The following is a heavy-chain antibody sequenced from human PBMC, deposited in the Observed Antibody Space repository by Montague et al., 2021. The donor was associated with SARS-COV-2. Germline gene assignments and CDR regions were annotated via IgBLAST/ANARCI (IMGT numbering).Heavy chain of an antibody. J-gene: IGHJ6*02. CDR3: AREPGSVDGMDV. CDR2: INTDGSNS. CDR1: GFSFSDYW. Sequence: SLRLSCAASGFSFSDYWMHWVRQAPGKGLEWVSRINTDGSNSYYTDSVKGRFTISRDNAKNTLYLQMNSLRAVDTAVYYCAREPGSVDGMDVWGQGTTITVSS. D-gene: IGHD4-23*01. V-gene: IGHV3-74*01.